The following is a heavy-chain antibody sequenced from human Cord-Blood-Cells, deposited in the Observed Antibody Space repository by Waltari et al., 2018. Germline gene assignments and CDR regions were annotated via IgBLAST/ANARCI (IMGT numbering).Heavy chain of an antibody. J-gene: IGHJ3*02. D-gene: IGHD3-22*01. CDR2: IYYSGST. Sequence: QLQLQEVGPGLVKPSEALALNWPVSGGSISSRSYYWGWNPPPPGKGLEWIGSIYYSGSTYYHPSLKSRVTISIDTSKNQFSLKLISVTAADTAVYYCATPRRAMYYYDSSGYSDYAFDIWGQGTMVTVSS. V-gene: IGHV4-39*01. CDR1: GGSISSRSYY. CDR3: ATPRRAMYYYDSSGYSDYAFDI.